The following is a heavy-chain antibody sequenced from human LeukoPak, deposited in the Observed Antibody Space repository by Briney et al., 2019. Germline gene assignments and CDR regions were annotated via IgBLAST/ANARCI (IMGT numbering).Heavy chain of an antibody. CDR3: ARLLSGYYYGSGSTGDY. D-gene: IGHD3-10*01. J-gene: IGHJ4*02. CDR2: ISYSGST. CDR1: GGSISSYY. Sequence: SETLSLTCTVSGGSISSYYWSWIRQPPGKGLEWIGYISYSGSTNYNPSLKSRVTISVDTSKNQFSLKLSSVTAADTAVYYCARLLSGYYYGSGSTGDYWGQGTLVTVSS. V-gene: IGHV4-59*08.